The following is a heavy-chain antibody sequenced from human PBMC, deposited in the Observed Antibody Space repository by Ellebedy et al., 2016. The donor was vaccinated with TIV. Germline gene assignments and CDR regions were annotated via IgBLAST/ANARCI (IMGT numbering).Heavy chain of an antibody. Sequence: ASVKVSXKVVGYTLTDHYMHWVRQAPGQGLEWMGWINPNGGGTTSAKKFHGRVTVTGDSSISTAYIELSGLTSDDTAVYYCARERVTKVDYWGQGTLVSVSS. CDR1: GYTLTDHY. J-gene: IGHJ4*02. CDR3: ARERVTKVDY. CDR2: INPNGGGT. V-gene: IGHV1-2*02.